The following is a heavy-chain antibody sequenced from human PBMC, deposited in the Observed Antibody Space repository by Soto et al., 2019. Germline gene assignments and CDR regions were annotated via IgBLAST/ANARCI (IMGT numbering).Heavy chain of an antibody. D-gene: IGHD6-13*01. J-gene: IGHJ4*02. CDR1: LYSLTPHL. CDR3: AKDGAIAAADYFFDY. V-gene: IGHV5-10-1*01. CDR2: IDPTDSYI. Sequence: GGCLKIFFAPFLYSLTPHLISGGFARAVKGLECMGRIDPTDSYIDYGPSFEGHVTMSVDRSINTAYLEWSSLRGEDTAVYYCAKDGAIAAADYFFDYWGQGSLVTVSS.